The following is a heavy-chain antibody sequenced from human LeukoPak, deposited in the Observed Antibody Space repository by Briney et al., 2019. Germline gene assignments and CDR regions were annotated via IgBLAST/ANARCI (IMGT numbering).Heavy chain of an antibody. J-gene: IGHJ4*02. CDR3: AKEVRGIAAAGPFDY. CDR2: ISSSSNYI. V-gene: IGHV3-21*01. D-gene: IGHD6-13*01. Sequence: PGGSLRLSCAASGFTLSDYSMNWVRQAPGKGLEWVSSISSSSNYIYYADSVKGRFTISRDNAKNSLHLQMNSLRAEDTAVYYCAKEVRGIAAAGPFDYWGQGTLVTVSS. CDR1: GFTLSDYS.